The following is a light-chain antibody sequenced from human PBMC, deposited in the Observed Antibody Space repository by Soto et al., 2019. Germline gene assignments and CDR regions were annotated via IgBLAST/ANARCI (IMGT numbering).Light chain of an antibody. Sequence: QSVLTQPASVSGSPGQSITISCTGTSSDVGGYKYVSWYQQHPGKAPTLMIYDVSNRPSGVSNRFSGSKSGSTASLTISGVQDEDEADYYCSSYTSSSTLGVFGGGTKLTVL. V-gene: IGLV2-14*01. CDR2: DVS. J-gene: IGLJ2*01. CDR1: SSDVGGYKY. CDR3: SSYTSSSTLGV.